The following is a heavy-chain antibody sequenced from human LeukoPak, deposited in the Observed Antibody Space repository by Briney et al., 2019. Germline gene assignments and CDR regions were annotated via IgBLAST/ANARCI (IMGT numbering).Heavy chain of an antibody. Sequence: ASVKVSCKASGYTFTSYDINWVRQAPGQRLEWMGWINAGNGNTKYSQKFQGRVTITRDTSASTAYMELSSLRSEDTAVYYCARGGYCSGGSCYSALYYFDYWGQGTPVTVSS. J-gene: IGHJ4*02. CDR3: ARGGYCSGGSCYSALYYFDY. CDR1: GYTFTSYD. D-gene: IGHD2-15*01. V-gene: IGHV1-3*01. CDR2: INAGNGNT.